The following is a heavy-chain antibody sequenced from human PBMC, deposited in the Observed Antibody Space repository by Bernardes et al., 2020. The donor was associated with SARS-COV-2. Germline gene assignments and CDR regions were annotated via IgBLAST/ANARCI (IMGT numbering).Heavy chain of an antibody. Sequence: WGSLRLSCAASGFTFEAYTMHWVRQVPGKGLEWVSLVSWDGSTTNYADSVKGRFIISRDSSRNTAHLQMDSLRQEDTALYYCATERQSLTVFGVGHDAFDFWGQGTMVTVSS. CDR2: VSWDGSTT. D-gene: IGHD3-3*01. V-gene: IGHV3-43*01. CDR1: GFTFEAYT. CDR3: ATERQSLTVFGVGHDAFDF. J-gene: IGHJ3*01.